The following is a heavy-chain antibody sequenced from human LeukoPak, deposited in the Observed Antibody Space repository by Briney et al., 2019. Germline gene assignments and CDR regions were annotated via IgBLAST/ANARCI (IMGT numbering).Heavy chain of an antibody. Sequence: GRSLRLSCAASGFTFSSYAMHWVRQAPGKGLEWVAVISYDGSNKYYADSVKGRFTISRDNSKSTLYLQMNSLRAEDTAVYYCARTYPDLHAFDIWGQGTMVTVSS. J-gene: IGHJ3*02. D-gene: IGHD1-14*01. V-gene: IGHV3-30*04. CDR2: ISYDGSNK. CDR3: ARTYPDLHAFDI. CDR1: GFTFSSYA.